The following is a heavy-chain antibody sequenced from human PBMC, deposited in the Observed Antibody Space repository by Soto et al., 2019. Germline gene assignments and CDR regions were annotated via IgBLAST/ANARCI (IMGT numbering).Heavy chain of an antibody. V-gene: IGHV4-59*08. CDR3: ARLSPAEIFGVDYYYMDV. Sequence: SETLSLTCTVSGGSISSYYWSWIRQPPGKGLEWIGYIYYSGSTNYNPSLKSRVTISVDTSKNQFSLKLSSVTAADTAVYYCARLSPAEIFGVDYYYMDVWGKGTTVTVSS. J-gene: IGHJ6*03. CDR2: IYYSGST. D-gene: IGHD3-3*01. CDR1: GGSISSYY.